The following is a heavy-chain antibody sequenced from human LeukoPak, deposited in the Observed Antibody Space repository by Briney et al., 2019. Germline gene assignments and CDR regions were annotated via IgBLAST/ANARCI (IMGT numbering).Heavy chain of an antibody. V-gene: IGHV4-39*07. CDR2: IYYSGST. CDR3: ARAKDSSSWYPNDALDI. D-gene: IGHD6-13*01. Sequence: SETLSLTCTVSGGSISSSSYYWGWIRQPPGKGLEWIGSIYYSGSTYYNPSLKSRVTISVDTSKNQFSLKLSSVTAADTAVYYCARAKDSSSWYPNDALDIWGQGTMVTVSS. CDR1: GGSISSSSYY. J-gene: IGHJ3*02.